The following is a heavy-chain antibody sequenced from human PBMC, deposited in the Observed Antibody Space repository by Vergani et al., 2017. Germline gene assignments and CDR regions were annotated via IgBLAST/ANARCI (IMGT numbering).Heavy chain of an antibody. CDR3: AKVLLDDFWSGHGYYYLYGMDV. CDR2: ISYDGSNK. J-gene: IGHJ6*02. Sequence: QVQLVESGGGVVQPGRSLRLSCAASGFTFSSYGMHWVRQAPGKGLEWVAVISYDGSNKYYADSVKGRFTISRDNSKNTLYLQMNGLRDEDTAIYYCAKVLLDDFWSGHGYYYLYGMDVWGQGTTVTVSS. V-gene: IGHV3-30*18. D-gene: IGHD3-3*01. CDR1: GFTFSSYG.